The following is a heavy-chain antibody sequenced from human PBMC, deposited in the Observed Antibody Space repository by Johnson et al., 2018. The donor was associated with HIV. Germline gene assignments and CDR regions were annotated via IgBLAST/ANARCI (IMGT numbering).Heavy chain of an antibody. D-gene: IGHD1-26*01. CDR1: GFTFSNAW. CDR2: IKSKTDGGTT. V-gene: IGHV3-15*01. Sequence: VQLVESGGGLVKPGGSLRLSCAASGFTFSNAWMSWVRQAPGKGLEWVGRIKSKTDGGTTDYAAPVKGRFTISRDDSKNTLYLQMNSLRAEDTAVYYCARESGPSSDAFDIWGQGTMVTVSS. CDR3: ARESGPSSDAFDI. J-gene: IGHJ3*02.